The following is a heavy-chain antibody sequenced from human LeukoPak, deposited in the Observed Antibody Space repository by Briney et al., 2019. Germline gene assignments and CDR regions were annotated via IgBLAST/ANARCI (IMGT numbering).Heavy chain of an antibody. V-gene: IGHV3-23*01. CDR3: AKHRGEGSSGPGNFDY. CDR2: ISGSGGST. J-gene: IGHJ4*02. CDR1: GFTFSSYA. Sequence: PGGSLRLSCAASGFTFSSYAMSWVRQAPGKGLEWVSAISGSGGSTYYADSVKGRFTISRDNSKNTLYLQMNNLRAEDTALYYCAKHRGEGSSGPGNFDYWGQGTLVTVSS. D-gene: IGHD6-19*01.